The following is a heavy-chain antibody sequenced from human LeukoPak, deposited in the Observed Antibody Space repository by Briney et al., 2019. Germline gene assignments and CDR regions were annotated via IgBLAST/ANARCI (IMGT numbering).Heavy chain of an antibody. CDR3: ATGAYCDH. V-gene: IGHV3-30*04. Sequence: GGSLRLSCAASGFTFSSYAMHWVRQAPGQGLEWVALISYDEIHKHYADSVKGRFTISRDNSKNTLYLQMNGLRAEDTAIYFCATGAYCDHWGQGTLVTVSS. CDR2: ISYDEIHK. CDR1: GFTFSSYA. J-gene: IGHJ4*02.